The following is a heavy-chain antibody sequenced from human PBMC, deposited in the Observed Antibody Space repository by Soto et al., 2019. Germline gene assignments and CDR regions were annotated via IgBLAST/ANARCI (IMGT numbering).Heavy chain of an antibody. Sequence: EVQLVESGGGLVQPGGSLRLSCSASGFTFSSYAMHWVRQAPGKGLEYVSAISSNGGSTYYADSVKGRFTISRDNSKNTLYLQMSSLRAEDTAVYYCVKDSPDTAMVTLQSKPFHDAFDIWGQGTMVTVSS. D-gene: IGHD5-18*01. V-gene: IGHV3-64D*08. CDR2: ISSNGGST. CDR3: VKDSPDTAMVTLQSKPFHDAFDI. J-gene: IGHJ3*02. CDR1: GFTFSSYA.